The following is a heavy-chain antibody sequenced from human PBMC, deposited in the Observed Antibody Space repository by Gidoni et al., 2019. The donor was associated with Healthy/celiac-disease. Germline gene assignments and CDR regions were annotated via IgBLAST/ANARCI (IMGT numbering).Heavy chain of an antibody. D-gene: IGHD3-3*01. CDR3: ASLGRNYDFWRHHKYYYMDV. V-gene: IGHV4-39*01. CDR2: SGST. J-gene: IGHJ6*03. Sequence: SGSTYYNPSLKSRVTISVDTSKNQFSLKLSSVTAADTAVYYCASLGRNYDFWRHHKYYYMDVWGKGTTVTVSS.